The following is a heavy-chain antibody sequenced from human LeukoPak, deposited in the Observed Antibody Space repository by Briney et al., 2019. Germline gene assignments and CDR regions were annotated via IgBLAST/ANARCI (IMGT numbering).Heavy chain of an antibody. J-gene: IGHJ4*02. Sequence: SVKVSCKASGGTFSSYAISWVRQAPGQGLEWMGGIIPIFGTANYAQKFQGRVTITADKSTSTAYMELSSLRSEDTAVYYCARVGWFAKYYFDYWGQGTLVTVSS. CDR2: IIPIFGTA. CDR3: ARVGWFAKYYFDY. CDR1: GGTFSSYA. V-gene: IGHV1-69*06. D-gene: IGHD3-10*01.